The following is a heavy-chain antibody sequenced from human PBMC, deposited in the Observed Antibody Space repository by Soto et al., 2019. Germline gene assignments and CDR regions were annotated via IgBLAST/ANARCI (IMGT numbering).Heavy chain of an antibody. J-gene: IGHJ2*01. CDR3: ARGHWIVLMVYANRSWYFVL. V-gene: IGHV4-34*01. Sequence: QVQLQQWGAGLLKPSETLSLTCAVYGGSFSDYYWSWSRQRPGKGLEWIGEINHSGSTNDNPSLKSRVTISVDTSKNQFSLKLSSVTAADTAVYYCARGHWIVLMVYANRSWYFVLWGRGTLVTVSS. CDR1: GGSFSDYY. CDR2: INHSGST. D-gene: IGHD2-8*01.